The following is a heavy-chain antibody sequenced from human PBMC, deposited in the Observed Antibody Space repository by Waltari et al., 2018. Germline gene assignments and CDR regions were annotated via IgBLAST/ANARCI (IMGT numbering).Heavy chain of an antibody. CDR3: AGDSRLAGSGFDI. D-gene: IGHD6-19*01. V-gene: IGHV4-39*07. J-gene: IGHJ3*02. CDR2: VYYSGTT. Sequence: QLQLQESGPGLVKPSETLSLTCIVSGGPISTSTSYWVWVRQPPGEGLEWIGTVYYSGTTDYTPSLKRRVTISAATSTNQFSLKMTYVTAADAAVYYCAGDSRLAGSGFDIWGQGTMVTVSS. CDR1: GGPISTSTSY.